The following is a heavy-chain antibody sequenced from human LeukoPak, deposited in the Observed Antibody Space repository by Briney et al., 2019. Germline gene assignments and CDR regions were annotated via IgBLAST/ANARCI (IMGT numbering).Heavy chain of an antibody. V-gene: IGHV1-18*01. CDR2: ISAYNGNT. CDR3: ARVTALYYYMDV. Sequence: ASVKVSCKASGYTFTNYHISWVRQAPGQGLEWMGWISAYNGNTNYAQKLQGRVTMTTDTSTSTAYMELRSLRSDDTAVYYCARVTALYYYMDVWGKGTTVTVSS. J-gene: IGHJ6*03. CDR1: GYTFTNYH.